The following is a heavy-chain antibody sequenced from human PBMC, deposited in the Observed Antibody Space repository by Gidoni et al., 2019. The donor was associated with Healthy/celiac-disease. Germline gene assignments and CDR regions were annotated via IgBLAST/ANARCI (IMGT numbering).Heavy chain of an antibody. V-gene: IGHV4-39*01. Sequence: QLQLQESGPGLVKPSETLSLTCTASGGSISSSSYYWGWIRQPPGKGLEWIGSIYYSGSTYYNPSLKSRVTISVDTSKNQFSLKLSSVTAADTAVYYCARGFAILTMVYGMDVWGQGTTVTVSS. CDR2: IYYSGST. CDR3: ARGFAILTMVYGMDV. J-gene: IGHJ6*02. D-gene: IGHD2-8*01. CDR1: GGSISSSSYY.